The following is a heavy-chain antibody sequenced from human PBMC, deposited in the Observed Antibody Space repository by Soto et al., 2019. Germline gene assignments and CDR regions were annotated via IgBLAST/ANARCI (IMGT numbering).Heavy chain of an antibody. V-gene: IGHV1-69*01. CDR3: AAELGFGKLSAV. CDR1: GDTFKNCV. Sequence: QVQVVQSGVEVRRPGSSVKVSGKASGDTFKNCVISWVRQAPGQGLEWMGGIIPLFGTTDFAQRFQGRLTITKDETTTTAYMELSRLRSEDTATYYYAAELGFGKLSAVWGHGTTVIVSS. D-gene: IGHD3-10*01. CDR2: IIPLFGTT. J-gene: IGHJ6*02.